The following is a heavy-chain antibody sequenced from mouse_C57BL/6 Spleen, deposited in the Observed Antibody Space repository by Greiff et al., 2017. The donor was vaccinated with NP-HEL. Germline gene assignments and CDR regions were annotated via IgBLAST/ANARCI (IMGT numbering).Heavy chain of an antibody. Sequence: EVQLQESGPVLVKPGASVKMSCKASGYTFTDYYMNWVKQSHGKSLEWIGVINPYNGGTSYNQKFKGKATLTVDKSSSTAYMELNSLTSEDSAVYYCARVYYSNYEGYYYAMDYWGQGTSVTVSS. V-gene: IGHV1-19*01. CDR3: ARVYYSNYEGYYYAMDY. CDR2: INPYNGGT. CDR1: GYTFTDYY. D-gene: IGHD2-5*01. J-gene: IGHJ4*01.